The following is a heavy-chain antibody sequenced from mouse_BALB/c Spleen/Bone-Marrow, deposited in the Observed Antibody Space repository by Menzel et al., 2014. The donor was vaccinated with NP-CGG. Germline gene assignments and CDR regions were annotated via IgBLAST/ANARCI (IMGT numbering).Heavy chain of an antibody. CDR1: GFTFSDFY. J-gene: IGHJ3*01. V-gene: IGHV7-1*02. CDR3: ARDVGYGNYFVY. D-gene: IGHD2-10*02. CDR2: SRNKAKYYTT. Sequence: EVKLQESGGGLVQPGDSLRLSCATSGFTFSDFYMEWVRQPPGKRLEWIAASRNKAKYYTTEYSASVKGRFIVSRDTSQSVLYLQMNALRAEDIAIYYCARDVGYGNYFVYWGQGTLVTVSA.